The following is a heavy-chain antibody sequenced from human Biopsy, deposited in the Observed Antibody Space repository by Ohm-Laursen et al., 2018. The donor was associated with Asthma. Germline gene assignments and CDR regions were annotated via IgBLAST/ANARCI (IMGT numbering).Heavy chain of an antibody. J-gene: IGHJ5*02. CDR3: ARAAITGIRGWFDP. Sequence: SHTLSLTYSVYGGYLTGHYWYWTRDPPGKALEWIGENEQSGYPNYNPSLKRRVPISADKSKNQFHVNLSLVTAADTAVYFCARAAITGIRGWFDPWGQGTQVTVSS. CDR2: NEQSGYP. CDR1: GGYLTGHY. D-gene: IGHD1-20*01. V-gene: IGHV4-34*01.